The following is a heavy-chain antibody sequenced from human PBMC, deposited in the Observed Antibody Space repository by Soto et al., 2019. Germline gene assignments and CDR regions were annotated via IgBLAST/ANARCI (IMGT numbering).Heavy chain of an antibody. J-gene: IGHJ4*02. CDR2: ISAYNGNT. CDR1: GYTFTSYG. V-gene: IGHV1-18*01. D-gene: IGHD5-18*01. Sequence: QVQLVQSGAEVKKPGAPVKVSCKASGYTFTSYGISWVRQAPGQGLEWMGWISAYNGNTNYAQKLQGRVTMTAHTATRTAYMELRSLRSDDRAVYCSARSSGYSYGVDYLREGALVTVS. CDR3: ARSSGYSYGVDY.